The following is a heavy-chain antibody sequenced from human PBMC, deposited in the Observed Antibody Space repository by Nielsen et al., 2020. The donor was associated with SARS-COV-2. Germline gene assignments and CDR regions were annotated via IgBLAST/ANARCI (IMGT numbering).Heavy chain of an antibody. Sequence: ASVKVSCKASGYTFTSYGISWVRQAPGQGLEWMGRINPNSGGTNYAQKFQGRVTMTRDTSISTAYMELSRLRSDDTAVYYCARDLGSSSWYDYWGQGTLVTVSS. CDR1: GYTFTSYG. CDR2: INPNSGGT. CDR3: ARDLGSSSWYDY. V-gene: IGHV1-2*06. D-gene: IGHD6-13*01. J-gene: IGHJ4*02.